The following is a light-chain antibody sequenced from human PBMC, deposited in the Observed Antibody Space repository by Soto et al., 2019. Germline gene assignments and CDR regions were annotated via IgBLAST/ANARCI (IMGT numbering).Light chain of an antibody. Sequence: QLVLTQPASVSGSPGQSITISCTGTSSDVGGYNYVSWYQQHPGKAPKLMIHDVSNRPSGVSNRFSGSKSGNTASLTISGLQAEDEADYYCSSYTSSSTLVVFGGGTKLTVL. V-gene: IGLV2-14*01. CDR3: SSYTSSSTLVV. CDR1: SSDVGGYNY. CDR2: DVS. J-gene: IGLJ2*01.